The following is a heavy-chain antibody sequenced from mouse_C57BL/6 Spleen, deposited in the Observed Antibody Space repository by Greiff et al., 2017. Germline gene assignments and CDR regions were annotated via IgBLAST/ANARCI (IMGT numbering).Heavy chain of an antibody. CDR2: IYPRDGGT. CDR1: GSTFTDHT. V-gene: IGHV1-78*01. CDR3: ARGAYDSTVNAMDY. Sequence: QVQLQQSDAELVKPGASVKLSCKVSGSTFTDHTIHWLKQRPEQGLEWIGNIYPRDGGTKYNEKFKGKATLTADKSSTTAYMQLNSLTAEDSAVYFCARGAYDSTVNAMDYWGQGTSVTVSS. D-gene: IGHD2-5*01. J-gene: IGHJ4*01.